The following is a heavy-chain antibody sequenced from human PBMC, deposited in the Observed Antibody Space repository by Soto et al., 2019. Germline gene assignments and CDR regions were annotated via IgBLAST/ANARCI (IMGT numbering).Heavy chain of an antibody. Sequence: SVGSLRLSCAASGFTFSSYWMDWVRQAPGKGLEWVANINQDGSEKHYVDSVKGRFTISRDNAKNSLYLQMSSLTAEDSALYYCSPSLDYWGQGTLVTVSS. J-gene: IGHJ4*02. V-gene: IGHV3-7*01. CDR2: INQDGSEK. CDR3: SPSLDY. CDR1: GFTFSSYW.